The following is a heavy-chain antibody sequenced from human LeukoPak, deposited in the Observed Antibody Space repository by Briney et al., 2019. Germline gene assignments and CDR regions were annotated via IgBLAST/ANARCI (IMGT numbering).Heavy chain of an antibody. D-gene: IGHD5-18*01. CDR2: ISYADTTNK. CDR3: ARLNLGYGYFLEARKHDY. CDR1: GFTFSTYP. Sequence: GASLRLSCAASGFTFSTYPMHWVRQAPGKGLEWVAVISYADTTNKYYADSVKGRFTISRDNSKNTLYLQMISLRAEDTAVYYCARLNLGYGYFLEARKHDYWGQGTLVTVSS. J-gene: IGHJ4*02. V-gene: IGHV3-30-3*01.